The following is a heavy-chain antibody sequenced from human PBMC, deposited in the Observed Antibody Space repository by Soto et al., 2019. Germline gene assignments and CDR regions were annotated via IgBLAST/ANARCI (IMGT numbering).Heavy chain of an antibody. V-gene: IGHV1-18*01. CDR3: AKSPDYYYYGMDV. Sequence: ASVKVSCKASGYTFTSYGISWVRQAPGQGLEWMGWISAYNGNTNYAQKLQGRVTMTTDTSTSTAYMELRSLRSDDTAVYYCAKSPDYYYYGMDVWGQGTTVNVSS. CDR1: GYTFTSYG. CDR2: ISAYNGNT. J-gene: IGHJ6*02.